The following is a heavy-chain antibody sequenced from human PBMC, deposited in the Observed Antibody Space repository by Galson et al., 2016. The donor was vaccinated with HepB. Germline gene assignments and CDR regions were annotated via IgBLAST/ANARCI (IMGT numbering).Heavy chain of an antibody. Sequence: SGAEVKKAGESLKISCKGSGYSFTTHWIGWVRQMPGKGLEWMGIIYPGDSDTRYRPSFQGQVTISVDKSISTVYLQWSSLKASDTAIYYSARSPVSGDYYIFDSWGQGTMVTVSS. J-gene: IGHJ4*02. CDR2: IYPGDSDT. CDR1: GYSFTTHW. V-gene: IGHV5-51*01. CDR3: ARSPVSGDYYIFDS. D-gene: IGHD3-22*01.